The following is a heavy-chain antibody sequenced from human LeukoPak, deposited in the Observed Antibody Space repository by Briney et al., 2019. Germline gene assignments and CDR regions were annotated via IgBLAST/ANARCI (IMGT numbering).Heavy chain of an antibody. CDR1: GYTFTGYY. V-gene: IGHV1-18*04. D-gene: IGHD3-3*01. CDR3: AREHRGSLDFWSGYYFH. CDR2: ISAHNGNT. J-gene: IGHJ4*02. Sequence: ASVKVSCKASGYTFTGYYMHWVRQAPGQGLEWMGWISAHNGNTNYAQKLQGRVSMTTDTSTTTAYMELRRLTSDDTAVYYCAREHRGSLDFWSGYYFHWGQGTLVTVSS.